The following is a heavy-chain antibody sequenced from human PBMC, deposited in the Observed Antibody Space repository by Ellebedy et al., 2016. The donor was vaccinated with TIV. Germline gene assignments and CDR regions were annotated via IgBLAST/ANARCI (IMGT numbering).Heavy chain of an antibody. V-gene: IGHV4-31*03. J-gene: IGHJ4*02. CDR2: IYSGGST. CDR3: ARGIEQWLTY. CDR1: GASISSGPYY. D-gene: IGHD6-19*01. Sequence: SETLSLXCTVSGASISSGPYYWNWIRQHPGKGLEWIGYIYSGGSTYYSPSLKSRVTMSLDTSKNQFSLKLTSVTAADTAVYYCARGIEQWLTYWGQGTLVTVSS.